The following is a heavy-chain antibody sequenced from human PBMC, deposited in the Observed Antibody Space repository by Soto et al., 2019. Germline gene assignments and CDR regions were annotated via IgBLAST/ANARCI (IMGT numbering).Heavy chain of an antibody. CDR1: GFTFSSYA. J-gene: IGHJ4*02. V-gene: IGHV3-23*01. CDR2: ISGSGGST. CDR3: AKDSTHYDSSGYHHDY. D-gene: IGHD3-22*01. Sequence: EVQLLESGGGLVQPGGSLRLSCAASGFTFSSYAMSWVRQAPGKGLEWVSAISGSGGSTYYADSVKARFTISRDNSKNTLYLQMNSLRAEDTAVYYCAKDSTHYDSSGYHHDYWGQGTLVTVSS.